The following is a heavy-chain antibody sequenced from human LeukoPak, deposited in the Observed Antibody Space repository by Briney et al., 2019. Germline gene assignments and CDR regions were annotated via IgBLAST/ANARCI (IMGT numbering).Heavy chain of an antibody. CDR2: IYYSGST. CDR1: GGSISSYY. J-gene: IGHJ5*02. Sequence: SETLSLTCTVSGGSISSYYWSWIRQPPGKGLEWIGYIYYSGSTNYNPSLKSRVTISVDTSKNQFSLKLSSVTAADTAVYYWASPGGFGELLLWFHPWGQGTLVTVSS. CDR3: ASPGGFGELLLWFHP. V-gene: IGHV4-59*01. D-gene: IGHD3-10*01.